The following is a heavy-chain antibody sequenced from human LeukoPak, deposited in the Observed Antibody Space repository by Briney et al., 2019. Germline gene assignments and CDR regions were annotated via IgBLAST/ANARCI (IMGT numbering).Heavy chain of an antibody. D-gene: IGHD3-10*01. V-gene: IGHV3-15*01. CDR2: IKTKTDGGTT. J-gene: IGHJ4*02. Sequence: GGSLRLSCTASGFTFSNAWINWVRQAPGKGLEWVARIKTKTDGGTTDYAAPVKGRFTISRDDSKNTLYLQMNSLKTEDTAVYYCTTDVLNTYYYGSGSYLNYFDYWGQGTLVTVSS. CDR3: TTDVLNTYYYGSGSYLNYFDY. CDR1: GFTFSNAW.